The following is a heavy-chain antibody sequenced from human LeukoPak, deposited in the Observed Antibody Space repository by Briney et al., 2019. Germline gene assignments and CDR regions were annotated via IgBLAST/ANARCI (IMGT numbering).Heavy chain of an antibody. Sequence: SVKVSCKASGASFSSYATSWVRQAPGQGLEWMGRIIPIFGTPNYAQRFQGRVTITADIVSSTAYMEVNNLTSEDTAVYFCAKQGALRQDYYMDVWGNGTTVTVSS. CDR3: AKQGALRQDYYMDV. CDR2: IIPIFGTP. J-gene: IGHJ6*03. V-gene: IGHV1-69*06. CDR1: GASFSSYA.